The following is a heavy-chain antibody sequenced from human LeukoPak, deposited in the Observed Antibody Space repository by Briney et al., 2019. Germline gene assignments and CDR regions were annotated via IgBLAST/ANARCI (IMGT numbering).Heavy chain of an antibody. V-gene: IGHV1-69*06. Sequence: SVKVSCKASGGTFSSYAISWVRQAPGQGLEWMGGIIPIFGTANYAQKFQGRVTITADKSTSTAYMELSSLRSEDTAVYYCARGGDIVVVPALSSSRDAFDIWGQGTMVTVSS. CDR2: IIPIFGTA. D-gene: IGHD2-2*01. CDR3: ARGGDIVVVPALSSSRDAFDI. J-gene: IGHJ3*02. CDR1: GGTFSSYA.